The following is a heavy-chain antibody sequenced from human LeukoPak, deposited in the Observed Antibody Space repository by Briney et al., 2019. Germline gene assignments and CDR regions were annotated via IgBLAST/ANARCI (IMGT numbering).Heavy chain of an antibody. CDR3: AREIRYCSGGSCYSNYYYYYMDV. CDR2: IYYSGST. Sequence: SETLSLTCTVSGGSISSYYWSWIRQPPGKGLEWIGYIYYSGSTNYNPSLKSRVTISVDKSKNQFSLKLSSVTAADTAVYYCAREIRYCSGGSCYSNYYYYYMDVWGKGTTVTVSS. CDR1: GGSISSYY. V-gene: IGHV4-59*12. D-gene: IGHD2-15*01. J-gene: IGHJ6*03.